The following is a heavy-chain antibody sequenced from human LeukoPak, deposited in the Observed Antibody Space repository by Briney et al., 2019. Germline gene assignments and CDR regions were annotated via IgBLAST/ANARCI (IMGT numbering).Heavy chain of an antibody. J-gene: IGHJ4*02. V-gene: IGHV4-61*02. CDR3: ARSPLKTGIRSYFDY. CDR1: GGSISSGSYY. Sequence: SQTLSLTCTVSGGSISSGSYYWSWIRQPAGKGLEWIGRIYTSGSTNYNPSLKSRVTISVDTSKNQFSLKLSSVTAADTAVYYCARSPLKTGIRSYFDYWGQGTLVTVSS. CDR2: IYTSGST. D-gene: IGHD7-27*01.